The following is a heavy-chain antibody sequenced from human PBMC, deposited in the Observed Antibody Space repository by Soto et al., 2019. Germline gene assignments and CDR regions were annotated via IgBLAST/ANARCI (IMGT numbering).Heavy chain of an antibody. D-gene: IGHD6-13*01. CDR3: AKGSYSSSWYNWFDP. CDR2: ISYDGSNK. J-gene: IGHJ5*02. CDR1: GFTFSSYG. V-gene: IGHV3-30*18. Sequence: QVQLVESGGGVVQPGRSLRLSCAASGFTFSSYGMHWVRQAPGKGLEWVAVISYDGSNKYYADSVKGRFTISRDNSKNTLYLQMNSLRDEDTAVYYCAKGSYSSSWYNWFDPWGQGTLVTVSS.